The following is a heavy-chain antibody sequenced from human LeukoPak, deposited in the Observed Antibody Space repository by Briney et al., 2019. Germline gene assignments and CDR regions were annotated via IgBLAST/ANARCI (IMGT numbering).Heavy chain of an antibody. D-gene: IGHD3-3*01. J-gene: IGHJ4*02. CDR1: GFTFSSYA. CDR2: ISYDGSYK. V-gene: IGHV3-30-3*01. Sequence: GGSLRLSCAASGFTFSSYAIHWVRQAPGKGLKWVALISYDGSYKYYADSVKGRFTISRDNSKNTLYLQMNSLRADDTAVYYCARESAWYFDYWGQGTLVTVSS. CDR3: ARESAWYFDY.